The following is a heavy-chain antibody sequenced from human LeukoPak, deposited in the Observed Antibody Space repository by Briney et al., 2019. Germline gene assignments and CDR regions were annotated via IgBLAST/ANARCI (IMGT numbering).Heavy chain of an antibody. D-gene: IGHD3/OR15-3a*01. Sequence: GGSLRLSCAASGLTFSRHWMSWVRQAPGKGLEWVANIKEGGSEKYYVDSVKGRITISRDNAKNSLYLQMNSLRAEDTAVYYCARWTGYSMGGFDYWGQGTLVTVSS. CDR1: GLTFSRHW. J-gene: IGHJ4*02. CDR3: ARWTGYSMGGFDY. CDR2: IKEGGSEK. V-gene: IGHV3-7*01.